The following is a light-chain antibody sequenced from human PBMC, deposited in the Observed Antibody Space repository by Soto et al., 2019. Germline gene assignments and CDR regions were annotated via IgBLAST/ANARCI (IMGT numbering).Light chain of an antibody. Sequence: SSVLTQPPSVSVAPGKTARITCGGNDIGSKSVHWYQEKPGQAPVLVIYYDRDRPSGIPERFSGSNSGNTATLSISRVEAGDEADYYCQVWDNSSDHPIFGTGTKVTVL. CDR1: DIGSKS. CDR2: YDR. V-gene: IGLV3-21*04. J-gene: IGLJ1*01. CDR3: QVWDNSSDHPI.